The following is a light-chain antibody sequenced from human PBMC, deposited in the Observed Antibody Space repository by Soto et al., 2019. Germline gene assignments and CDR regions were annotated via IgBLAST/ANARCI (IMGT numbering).Light chain of an antibody. Sequence: IQMTQSPSTLSASVGDRVTLTCRASQSINAWLAWYQQKPGKAPKLLIYDASSLQSGVPSRFSGSGSGTEFTLTISGLQPDDFATYYCQHYNIYSPWTFGQGTKVDNK. V-gene: IGKV1-5*01. CDR3: QHYNIYSPWT. J-gene: IGKJ1*01. CDR2: DAS. CDR1: QSINAW.